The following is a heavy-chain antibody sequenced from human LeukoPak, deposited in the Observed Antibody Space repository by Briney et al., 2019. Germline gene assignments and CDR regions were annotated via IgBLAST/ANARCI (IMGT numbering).Heavy chain of an antibody. CDR3: ARDLVLGSGYDSYDAFDI. CDR1: GFTFSSYS. CDR2: ISSSSSYI. Sequence: GGSLRLSCAASGFTFSSYSMNWVRQAPGKGLEWVSSISSSSSYIYYADSVKGRFTISRDNAKNSLYLQMNGLRAEDTAVYYCARDLVLGSGYDSYDAFDIWGQGTMVTVSS. J-gene: IGHJ3*02. D-gene: IGHD5-12*01. V-gene: IGHV3-21*01.